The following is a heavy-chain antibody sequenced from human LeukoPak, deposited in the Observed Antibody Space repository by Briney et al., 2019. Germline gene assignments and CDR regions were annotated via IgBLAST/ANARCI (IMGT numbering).Heavy chain of an antibody. J-gene: IGHJ4*02. V-gene: IGHV4-34*01. D-gene: IGHD3-10*01. CDR3: ARDFYGSGSYYNKLDY. CDR2: INHSGST. Sequence: KSSETLSLTCTVSGGSISSYYWSWIRQPPGKGLEWIGEINHSGSTNYNPSLKSRVTISVDTSKNQFSLKLSSVTAADTAVYYCARDFYGSGSYYNKLDYWGQGTLVTVSS. CDR1: GGSISSYY.